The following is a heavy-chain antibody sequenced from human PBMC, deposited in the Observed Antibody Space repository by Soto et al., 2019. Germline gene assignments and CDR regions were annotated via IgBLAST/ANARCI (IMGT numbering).Heavy chain of an antibody. D-gene: IGHD3-22*01. Sequence: PWGSLRLSCAASGFTFIGYEINWVRHAPFKWREWVSYISGSGSTIYYADSVKGRFTISRDNAKDSLYLQMNSLRAEDTAVYYCAREVVVFGVIIPTPMDVWGQGTTVTVSS. V-gene: IGHV3-48*03. CDR2: ISGSGSTI. J-gene: IGHJ6*02. CDR3: AREVVVFGVIIPTPMDV. CDR1: GFTFIGYE.